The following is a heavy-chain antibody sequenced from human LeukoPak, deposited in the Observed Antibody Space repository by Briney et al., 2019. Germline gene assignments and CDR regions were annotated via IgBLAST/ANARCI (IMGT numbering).Heavy chain of an antibody. CDR3: ARAHRDYYYDSSGYYVDY. J-gene: IGHJ4*02. V-gene: IGHV1-46*01. Sequence: ASLKVSCKASVYTFTSYYMHWVRQAPGQGLEWMGIINPSGGSTSYAQKFQGRVTMTRDTSTSTVYMELSSLRSEDTAVYYCARAHRDYYYDSSGYYVDYWGQGTLVTVSS. CDR1: VYTFTSYY. D-gene: IGHD3-22*01. CDR2: INPSGGST.